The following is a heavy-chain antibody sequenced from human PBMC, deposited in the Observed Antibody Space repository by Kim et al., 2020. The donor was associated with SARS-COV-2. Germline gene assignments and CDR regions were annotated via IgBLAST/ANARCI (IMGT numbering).Heavy chain of an antibody. Sequence: SETLSLTCAVTGGSITSRDFYWGWIRQPPGGGLEWITSTSFRGSTFYSPSLKSRVTTSLDTSKNHFSLNLTSVTAADTAVYFCARQNSLIEGAYVLDYWGQGLLVSVST. CDR1: GGSITSRDFY. CDR3: ARQNSLIEGAYVLDY. D-gene: IGHD1-26*01. J-gene: IGHJ4*02. CDR2: TSFRGST. V-gene: IGHV4-39*07.